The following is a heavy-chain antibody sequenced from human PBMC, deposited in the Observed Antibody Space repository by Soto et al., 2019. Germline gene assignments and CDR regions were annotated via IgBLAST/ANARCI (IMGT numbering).Heavy chain of an antibody. Sequence: GASVKVSCKASGYTFSTYAIHWVRQAPGQRLEWMGWINAGNGDTQSSQNFQGRVIITKDTSASTAYMELSSLISEDTAVYYCAREAHGRTQSFYYYNLDVWGQGTTVTVSS. CDR2: INAGNGDT. D-gene: IGHD3-3*02. CDR1: GYTFSTYA. V-gene: IGHV1-3*01. J-gene: IGHJ6*02. CDR3: AREAHGRTQSFYYYNLDV.